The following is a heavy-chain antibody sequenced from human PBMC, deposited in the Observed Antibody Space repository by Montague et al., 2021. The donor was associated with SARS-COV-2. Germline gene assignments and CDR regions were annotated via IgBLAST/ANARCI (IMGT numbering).Heavy chain of an antibody. J-gene: IGHJ4*01. V-gene: IGHV4-59*01. D-gene: IGHD2-15*01. CDR3: ARKVVLADCFDF. CDR2: ISSIGST. CDR1: GDSFTFFY. Sequence: SETLSLTCSVSGDSFTFFYWSWIRKSPGKGLEGIGYISSIGSTNNNPSFKGRFTIPVDTSENQFSLKVTSVTAADTAVYYCARKVVLADCFDFWGHGTLVTVSS.